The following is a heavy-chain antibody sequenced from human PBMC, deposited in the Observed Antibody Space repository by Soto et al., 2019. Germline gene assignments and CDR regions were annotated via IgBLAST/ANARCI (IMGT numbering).Heavy chain of an antibody. J-gene: IGHJ5*02. CDR1: GGSIIGNNW. V-gene: IGHV4-4*02. Sequence: PSETLSLTCTVSGGSIIGNNWWSWIRQSPGKGLEWIGEIYHSGSTVYNPSLKSRVTISLDKSKNQFSLNLSSVTAADTAVYYCARDSSTWFESSWLDPWGQGTLVTVSS. CDR2: IYHSGST. CDR3: ARDSSTWFESSWLDP. D-gene: IGHD6-13*01.